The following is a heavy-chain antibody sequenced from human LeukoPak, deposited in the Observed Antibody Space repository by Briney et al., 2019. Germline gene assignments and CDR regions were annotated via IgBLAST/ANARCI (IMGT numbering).Heavy chain of an antibody. CDR1: GFTFSSYG. Sequence: GGSLRLSCAASGFTFSSYGMHWVRQAPGKGLEWVAVIWYDGSNKYYADSVKGRFTISRDNSKNTLYLQMNSLRAEDTAVYYCAKNIAAPGRDSYYLYGMDVWGQGTTVTVSS. CDR3: AKNIAAPGRDSYYLYGMDV. D-gene: IGHD6-25*01. J-gene: IGHJ6*02. V-gene: IGHV3-33*06. CDR2: IWYDGSNK.